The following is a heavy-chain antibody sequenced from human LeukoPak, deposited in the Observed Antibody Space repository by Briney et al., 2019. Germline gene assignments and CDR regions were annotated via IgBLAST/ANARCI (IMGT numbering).Heavy chain of an antibody. CDR2: ISYDGSNK. V-gene: IGHV3-30-3*01. CDR1: GFTFSSYA. D-gene: IGHD2-2*02. J-gene: IGHJ4*02. Sequence: GRSLRLSCAASGFTFSSYAMLWVRQAPGKGLEWVAVISYDGSNKYYADSVKGRFTISRDNSKNTLYLQMNSLRAEDTAVYYCARGLCSSTSCYTTDFDYWGQGTLVTVSS. CDR3: ARGLCSSTSCYTTDFDY.